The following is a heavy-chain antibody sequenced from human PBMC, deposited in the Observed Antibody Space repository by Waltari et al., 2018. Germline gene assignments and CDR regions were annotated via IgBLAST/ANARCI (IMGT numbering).Heavy chain of an antibody. V-gene: IGHV3-33*05. CDR2: IQYDGSIK. CDR3: AREYSRICFHALDG. D-gene: IGHD6-13*01. CDR1: GCTLGKYG. Sequence: QVHVVESGGGVVQPGGSRRRRCGGRGCTLGKYGRPWVLQAPGKGLEWAAVIQYDGSIKNYADSVKGRFTISRENSKNTLYLEMKSLRAEDTAVYYCAREYSRICFHALDGWGQGTAVTVSS. J-gene: IGHJ6*02.